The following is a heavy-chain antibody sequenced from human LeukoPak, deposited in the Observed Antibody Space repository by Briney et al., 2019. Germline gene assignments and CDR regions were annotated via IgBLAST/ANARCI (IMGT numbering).Heavy chain of an antibody. CDR3: AKDPTSVGGRHDWLLDS. Sequence: GGSLRLSCEASGFTFSSYWMSWVRQAPGKGLEWVANIKTDGSEKYYVDSVKGRFTISRDNAKNSLYLQMNYLRAEDTAVYYCAKDPTSVGGRHDWLLDSWGQGTLVTVSS. CDR1: GFTFSSYW. D-gene: IGHD3-9*01. V-gene: IGHV3-7*03. J-gene: IGHJ5*02. CDR2: IKTDGSEK.